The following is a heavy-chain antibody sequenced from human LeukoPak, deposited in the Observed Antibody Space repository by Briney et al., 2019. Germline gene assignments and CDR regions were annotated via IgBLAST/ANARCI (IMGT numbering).Heavy chain of an antibody. D-gene: IGHD4-11*01. CDR2: INPNSGGT. CDR3: ARDYSNYVGFDY. V-gene: IGHV1-2*02. J-gene: IGHJ4*02. CDR1: RYIFTPYY. Sequence: GASVKVSCNASRYIFTPYYMHWVRQAPGQGLEWMGWINPNSGGTNYAQKCQGRVTMTRDTSISTAYMELSRLRSDDTAVYYCARDYSNYVGFDYWGQGTLVTVSS.